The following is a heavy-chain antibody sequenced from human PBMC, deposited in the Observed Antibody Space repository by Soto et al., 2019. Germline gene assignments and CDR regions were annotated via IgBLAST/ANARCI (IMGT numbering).Heavy chain of an antibody. J-gene: IGHJ1*01. CDR1: GFTFSDYA. CDR3: VKVGWDTMTTVTKGYFQH. Sequence: EVQLLESGGGLVQPGGSLRLSCAASGFTFSDYAMNWVRQAPGKGLEWVSTISGSDTSTYYVDSVKGRFTISGDDSKNTLYLQMNSLRAEDTAVYCCVKVGWDTMTTVTKGYFQHWGQGTLVTVSS. D-gene: IGHD4-17*01. V-gene: IGHV3-23*01. CDR2: ISGSDTST.